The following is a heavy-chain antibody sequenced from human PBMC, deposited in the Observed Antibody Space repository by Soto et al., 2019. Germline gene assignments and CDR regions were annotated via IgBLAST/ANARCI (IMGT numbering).Heavy chain of an antibody. CDR3: ARDYDYVWGTYRHTPSY. D-gene: IGHD3-16*02. CDR2: ISTYNGNT. J-gene: IGHJ4*02. V-gene: IGHV1-18*01. CDR1: CHTFTDYG. Sequence: QVRVVQSGPEVKRPGASVTISCKTSCHTFTDYGITWVRQDPGQGLEWMGWISTYNGNTDYSQKFQGRVTMTTGTATYTGCMEVRSLSSDDTGTYYCARDYDYVWGTYRHTPSYWCQGTLITVSS.